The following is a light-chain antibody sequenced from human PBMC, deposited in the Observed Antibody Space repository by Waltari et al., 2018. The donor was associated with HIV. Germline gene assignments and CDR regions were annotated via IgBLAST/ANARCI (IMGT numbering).Light chain of an antibody. CDR2: WAS. J-gene: IGKJ5*01. CDR1: HSVLYTSNSNHY. V-gene: IGKV4-1*01. CDR3: QQYYSTPIT. Sequence: DIVMTQSPDSLAVSLGARATINCKSSHSVLYTSNSNHYLAWYQHKPGQPPKLLIYWASTRESGVPDRFSDSGSGTEFTLTISSLQAEDVAVYYCQQYYSTPITFGQGTRLEIK.